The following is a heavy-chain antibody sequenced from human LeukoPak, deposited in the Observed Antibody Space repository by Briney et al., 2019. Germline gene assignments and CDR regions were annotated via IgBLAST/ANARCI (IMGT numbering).Heavy chain of an antibody. Sequence: SETLSLTCTVSGGSISSYYWSWIRQPPGKGLEWIGYIYYSGSTNYNPSLKSRVTISVDTSKNQFSLKLSSVTAADTAVYYCARDLYYYGSGRYRAFDIWGQGTMVTVSS. J-gene: IGHJ3*02. V-gene: IGHV4-59*01. CDR2: IYYSGST. CDR1: GGSISSYY. CDR3: ARDLYYYGSGRYRAFDI. D-gene: IGHD3-10*01.